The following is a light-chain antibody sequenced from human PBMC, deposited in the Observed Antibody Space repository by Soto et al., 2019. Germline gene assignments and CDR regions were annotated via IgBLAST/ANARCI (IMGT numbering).Light chain of an antibody. CDR3: QHYVTSLTT. Sequence: EIVLRQSPGTLSLSPGERATLCCGASQRVTSNYLAWYQQKPGQAPRLLIYGSSTRATGIPDRFTGSGSGTDFTLTISRLEPEDFAVYYCQHYVTSLTTFGQGTKVDIK. CDR1: QRVTSNY. J-gene: IGKJ1*01. CDR2: GSS. V-gene: IGKV3-20*01.